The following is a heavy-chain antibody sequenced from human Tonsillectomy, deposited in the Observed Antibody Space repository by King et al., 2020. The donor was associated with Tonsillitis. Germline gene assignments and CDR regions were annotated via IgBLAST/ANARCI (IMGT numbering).Heavy chain of an antibody. CDR3: TRVVSDTSGWFPDY. D-gene: IGHD6-19*01. V-gene: IGHV4-39*07. CDR2: MYYSGTT. CDR1: GGSISSSSYY. Sequence: HLQLQESGPGLVKPSETLSLTCTVSGGSISSSSYYWGWIRQPPGQGLEWIGSMYYSGTTYYNPSLKSRVTISVDTSKNQFSLKLNSVTAADTAMYYCTRVVSDTSGWFPDYWGQGTLVTVSS. J-gene: IGHJ4*02.